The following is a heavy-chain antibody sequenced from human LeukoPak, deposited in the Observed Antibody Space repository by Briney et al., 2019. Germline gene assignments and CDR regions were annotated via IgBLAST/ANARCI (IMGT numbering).Heavy chain of an antibody. D-gene: IGHD3-10*01. V-gene: IGHV3-49*04. CDR2: IRSKAYGGTT. CDR3: TRVSRRISHAFDI. J-gene: IGHJ3*02. CDR1: GFTFGDYA. Sequence: GGSLRLSCTASGFTFGDYAMSWVRQAPGKGLEWVGFIRSKAYGGTTEYAASVKGRFTISRDDSKSIAYLQMNSLKTEDTAVYYCTRVSRRISHAFDIWGQGTMVTVSS.